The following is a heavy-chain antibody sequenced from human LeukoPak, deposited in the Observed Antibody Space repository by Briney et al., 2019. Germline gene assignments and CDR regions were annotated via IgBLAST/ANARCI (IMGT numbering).Heavy chain of an antibody. Sequence: GSLRLSCAASGFTFSSYSMNWVRQAPGKGLEWVSSISSGSTYMYYADSVKGRFTISRDDSKNMVYLQMNSLRAEDTAVYFCAREGYSSGWFRLWGQGTLVTVSS. CDR1: GFTFSSYS. CDR3: AREGYSSGWFRL. CDR2: ISSGSTYM. V-gene: IGHV3-21*04. J-gene: IGHJ4*02. D-gene: IGHD6-19*01.